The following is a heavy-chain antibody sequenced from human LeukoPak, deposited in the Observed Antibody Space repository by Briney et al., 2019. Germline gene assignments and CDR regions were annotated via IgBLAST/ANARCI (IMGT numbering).Heavy chain of an antibody. V-gene: IGHV4-4*07. CDR3: AKPMYYYDSSGYYSPWNFDY. CDR1: GGSISSYY. J-gene: IGHJ4*02. D-gene: IGHD3-22*01. Sequence: ETLSLTCTVSGGSISSYYWSWIRQPAGKGLEWIGRIYTSGSTNYNPSLKSRVTMSVDTSKNQFSLKLSSVTAADTAVYYCAKPMYYYDSSGYYSPWNFDYWGQGTLVTVSS. CDR2: IYTSGST.